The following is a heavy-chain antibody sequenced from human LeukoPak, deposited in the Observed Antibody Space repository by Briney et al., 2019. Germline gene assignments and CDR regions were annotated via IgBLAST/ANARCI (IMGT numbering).Heavy chain of an antibody. CDR1: GVSISSSHW. CDR2: IYHSGST. Sequence: SGTLSLTCAISGVSISSSHWWGWVRPPPGKGLEWIGEIYHSGSTNYNPSLESRVSISVDKSKNHFSLSLNSVTAADTAVYYCAKDKSSSWTLFDYWGQGTLVTVSS. CDR3: AKDKSSSWTLFDY. J-gene: IGHJ4*02. V-gene: IGHV4-4*02. D-gene: IGHD6-13*01.